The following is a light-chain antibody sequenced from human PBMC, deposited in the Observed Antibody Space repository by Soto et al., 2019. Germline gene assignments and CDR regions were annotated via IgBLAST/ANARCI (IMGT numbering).Light chain of an antibody. J-gene: IGLJ1*01. CDR2: EVS. V-gene: IGLV2-14*01. Sequence: LTQPASVSGSPRQSITISCTGTSSDVGGYNYVSWYQQHPGKAPKLMISEVSNRPSGVSNRFSGSKSGNTASLTISGLQAEDEADYYCSSYTRTSTRVFGTGTKVTVL. CDR1: SSDVGGYNY. CDR3: SSYTRTSTRV.